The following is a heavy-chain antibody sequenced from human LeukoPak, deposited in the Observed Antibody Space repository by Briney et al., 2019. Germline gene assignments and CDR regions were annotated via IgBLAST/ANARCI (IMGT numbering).Heavy chain of an antibody. J-gene: IGHJ5*02. V-gene: IGHV4-34*01. CDR3: ARGNSYGSGSYYKGNWFDP. CDR2: INHSGST. CDR1: GGSFSGYY. D-gene: IGHD3-10*01. Sequence: SETLSLTCAVYGGSFSGYYWSWIRQPPGKGLEWIGEINHSGSTNYNPSLKSRVTISVDTSKNQFSLKLSSVTAADTAEYYCARGNSYGSGSYYKGNWFDPWGQGTLVTVSS.